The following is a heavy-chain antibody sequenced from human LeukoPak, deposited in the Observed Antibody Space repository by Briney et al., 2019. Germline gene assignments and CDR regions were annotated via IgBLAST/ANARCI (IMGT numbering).Heavy chain of an antibody. D-gene: IGHD3-22*01. CDR2: IRYSGSA. J-gene: IGHJ4*02. CDR1: GDSISTYY. V-gene: IGHV4-59*08. Sequence: PSETLSLTCTVSGDSISTYYWSWIRQPPGKGLEWIGYIRYSGSANYNPSLRSRVTISIDTSKNQFSLKLSSVTAADTAVYYCARFYYDSRGYWYYFDYWGQGTLVTASS. CDR3: ARFYYDSRGYWYYFDY.